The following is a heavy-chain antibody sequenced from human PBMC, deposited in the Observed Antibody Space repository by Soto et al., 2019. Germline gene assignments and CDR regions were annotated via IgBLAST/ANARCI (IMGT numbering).Heavy chain of an antibody. V-gene: IGHV4-59*01. D-gene: IGHD3-3*01. CDR2: IYYSGST. CDR1: GGSISSYY. J-gene: IGHJ5*02. CDR3: ARAYAPPHFHYDFWSGYSWQPFDP. Sequence: SETLSLTCTVSGGSISSYYWSWIRQPPGKGLEWIGYIYYSGSTNYNPSLKSRVTISVDTSKNQFSLKLSSVTAADTAVYYCARAYAPPHFHYDFWSGYSWQPFDPWGQGTLVTVSS.